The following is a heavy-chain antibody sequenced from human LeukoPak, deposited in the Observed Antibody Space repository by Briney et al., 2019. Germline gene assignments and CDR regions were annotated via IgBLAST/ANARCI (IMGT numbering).Heavy chain of an antibody. CDR2: IYYSGST. CDR3: ASIWFGEQKDPYYFDY. Sequence: SETLSLTCTVSGGSISSSSYYWGWIRQPPGKGLEWIGSIYYSGSTYYNPSLKSRVTISVDTSKNQFSLKLSSVTAADTAVYYCASIWFGEQKDPYYFDYWGQGTLVTVSS. CDR1: GGSISSSSYY. V-gene: IGHV4-39*07. D-gene: IGHD3-10*01. J-gene: IGHJ4*02.